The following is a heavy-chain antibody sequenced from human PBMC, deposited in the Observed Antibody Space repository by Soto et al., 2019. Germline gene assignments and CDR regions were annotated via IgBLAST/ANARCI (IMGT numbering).Heavy chain of an antibody. CDR2: IIPRSATS. V-gene: IGHV1-69*12. Sequence: QVQLVQSGAEVKKPGSSVKVSCKASGDTFSTYTITWMRQAHGQGLEWMGGIIPRSATSKYAQKFKGRVTINDDESTSTVYMATRTLRPKDTAVYYCAMEGVVLVSTTVNSDYYDYAMDVWGQGTTVTVSS. CDR1: GDTFSTYT. J-gene: IGHJ6*02. D-gene: IGHD4-17*01. CDR3: AMEGVVLVSTTVNSDYYDYAMDV.